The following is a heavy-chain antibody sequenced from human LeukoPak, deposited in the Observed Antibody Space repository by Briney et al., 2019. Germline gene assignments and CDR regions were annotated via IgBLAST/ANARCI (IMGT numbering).Heavy chain of an antibody. V-gene: IGHV1-18*01. CDR2: ISVESGNT. Sequence: ASVKVSCKASGYTFTNYGIAWVRQAPGQGLEWMGWISVESGNTNYAQKVQGRVTMTRDTSTSTAYMELRSLRSGDTAVYFCARVGYGKPPAYWGQGTLVTVSS. CDR3: ARVGYGKPPAY. CDR1: GYTFTNYG. D-gene: IGHD4-17*01. J-gene: IGHJ4*02.